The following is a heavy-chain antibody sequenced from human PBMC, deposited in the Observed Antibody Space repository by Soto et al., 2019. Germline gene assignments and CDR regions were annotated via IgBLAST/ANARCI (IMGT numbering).Heavy chain of an antibody. CDR2: ISGSSTTI. Sequence: EVQLVESGGGLVHPGGSLRLSCAASGFDFSNYIMNWVRQAPGKGLEWISYISGSSTTILYADSVKGRFTVSRDNATNSLYLQMNRLRDEDTAVYYCARLGAYWGQGTLVTVSS. J-gene: IGHJ4*02. V-gene: IGHV3-48*02. CDR1: GFDFSNYI. CDR3: ARLGAY.